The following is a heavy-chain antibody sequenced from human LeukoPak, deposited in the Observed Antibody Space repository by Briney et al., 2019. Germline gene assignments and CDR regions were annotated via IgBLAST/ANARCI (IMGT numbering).Heavy chain of an antibody. J-gene: IGHJ4*02. V-gene: IGHV4-59*12. CDR1: GGAISSFY. CDR2: IYYSGST. Sequence: KPSETLSLTCAVSGGAISSFYWSWIRQPPGEGLEWIGDIYYSGSTNYNPSLKSRVTISVHTSTNQFSLKLSSVTAADTAVYYCARSKGSYPVRGGPFDYWGQGTLVTVSS. CDR3: ARSKGSYPVRGGPFDY. D-gene: IGHD1-26*01.